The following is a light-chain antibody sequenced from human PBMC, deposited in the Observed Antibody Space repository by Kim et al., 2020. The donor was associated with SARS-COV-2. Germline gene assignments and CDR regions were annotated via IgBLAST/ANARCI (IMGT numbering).Light chain of an antibody. CDR1: KLGNKY. CDR3: QAWDSSTAV. CDR2: QDS. V-gene: IGLV3-1*01. J-gene: IGLJ2*01. Sequence: SYELTQPPSVSVSPGQTASITCSGDKLGNKYASWYQQKPGQSPVLVIYQDSKRPSGIPERFPGSNSGNTATLTISGTQAMDEADYYCQAWDSSTAVFGGGTQLTVL.